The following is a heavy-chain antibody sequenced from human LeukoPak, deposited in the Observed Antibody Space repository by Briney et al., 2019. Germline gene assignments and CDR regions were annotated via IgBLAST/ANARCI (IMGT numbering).Heavy chain of an antibody. V-gene: IGHV1-46*01. CDR1: GYTFTTYY. CDR3: ARAWPKGGFYFDY. D-gene: IGHD3-16*01. J-gene: IGHJ4*02. CDR2: INPSGGSI. Sequence: GASVKVSCKASGYTFTTYYMHWVRQTPGQGLEWMGIINPSGGSITYAQKFQGRVTMTRDTSTSTVYKELSSLRSEDTALYYCARAWPKGGFYFDYWGQGTLVTVSS.